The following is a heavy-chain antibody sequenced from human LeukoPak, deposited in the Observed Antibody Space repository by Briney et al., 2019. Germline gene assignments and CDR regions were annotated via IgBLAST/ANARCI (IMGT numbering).Heavy chain of an antibody. CDR2: IYYSGST. V-gene: IGHV4-59*12. CDR1: GGSISSYY. D-gene: IGHD3-10*01. Sequence: SETLSLTCTVSGGSISSYYWSWIRQPPGKGLEWIGYIYYSGSTNYNPSLKSRVTISVDTSKNQFSLKLSSVTAADTAVYYCARDFGYYGSGSRGFVFDPWGQGTLVTVSS. J-gene: IGHJ5*02. CDR3: ARDFGYYGSGSRGFVFDP.